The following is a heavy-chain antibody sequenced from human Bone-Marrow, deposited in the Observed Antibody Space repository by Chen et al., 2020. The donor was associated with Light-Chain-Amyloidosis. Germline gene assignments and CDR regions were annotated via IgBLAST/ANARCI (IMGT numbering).Heavy chain of an antibody. Sequence: VQLVESGGGVVQPGRSLRLSCAASGFTFSSYGMHGVRQAPGKGLEWVAVISYDGSNKYYADSVKGRFTISRDNSKNTLYLQVNSLRAEDTAVYYCAKDFSSPYDSSGYPPTANWFDPWGQGTLVTVSS. CDR3: AKDFSSPYDSSGYPPTANWFDP. V-gene: IGHV3-30*18. CDR1: GFTFSSYG. D-gene: IGHD3-22*01. CDR2: ISYDGSNK. J-gene: IGHJ5*02.